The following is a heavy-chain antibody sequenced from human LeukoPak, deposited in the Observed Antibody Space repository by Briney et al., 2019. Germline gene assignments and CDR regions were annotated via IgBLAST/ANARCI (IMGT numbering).Heavy chain of an antibody. CDR1: GFTFSSYW. V-gene: IGHV3-7*01. CDR3: VRAMDV. Sequence: GGSLRLSRAASGFTFSSYWVNWVRQAPGKGLEWVANINQDGSEKYYVDSVKGRFIITRDNAKNSLYLQMNSLRADDTAVYYCVRAMDVWGQGTTVTVSS. J-gene: IGHJ6*02. CDR2: INQDGSEK.